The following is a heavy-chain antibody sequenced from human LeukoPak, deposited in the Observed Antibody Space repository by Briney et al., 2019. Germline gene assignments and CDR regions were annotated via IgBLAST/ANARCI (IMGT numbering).Heavy chain of an antibody. CDR1: GFTFSSYA. J-gene: IGHJ3*02. D-gene: IGHD6-13*01. CDR2: ISSNGGST. V-gene: IGHV3-64*01. CDR3: ARAAGTWDDAFDI. Sequence: GGSLRLSCAASGFTFSSYAMHWVRQAPGKGLEYVSAISSNGGSTYYANSVKGRFTISRDNSKNTLYLQMGSLRAEDMAVYYCARAAGTWDDAFDIWGQGTMVTVSS.